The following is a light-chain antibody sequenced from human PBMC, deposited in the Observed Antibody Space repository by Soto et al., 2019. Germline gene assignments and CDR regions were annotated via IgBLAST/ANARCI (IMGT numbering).Light chain of an antibody. CDR2: DVS. Sequence: QSVLTQPASVSGSPGQSITISCTGTSSDVGGYNYVSWYQQHPGKAPKLMIYDVSNRPSGVSNRFSGSKSGNTASLTISGLQAEDEADYYCSSYTSSSTLDVFGTGTKVTDL. CDR3: SSYTSSSTLDV. V-gene: IGLV2-14*01. CDR1: SSDVGGYNY. J-gene: IGLJ1*01.